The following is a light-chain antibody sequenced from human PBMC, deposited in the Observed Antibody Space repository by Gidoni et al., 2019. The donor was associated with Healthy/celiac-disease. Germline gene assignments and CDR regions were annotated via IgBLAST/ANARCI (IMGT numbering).Light chain of an antibody. CDR3: AAWDDSLSGRV. V-gene: IGLV1-47*01. CDR2: RNN. J-gene: IGLJ3*02. Sequence: HSVLTPPPSASGTPRPRVTISCSGISSNIGSNYVSWYHQLPGTAPQLLIYRNNQRPSGVPDRFSGSKSGTSASLAISGLRSEDEADYYCAAWDDSLSGRVFGGGTKLTVL. CDR1: SSNIGSNY.